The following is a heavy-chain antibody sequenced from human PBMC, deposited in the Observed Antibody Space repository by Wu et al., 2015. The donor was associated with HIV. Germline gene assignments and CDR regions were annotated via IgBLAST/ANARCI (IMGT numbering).Heavy chain of an antibody. CDR1: GGTFNSYA. CDR2: INPNSGGT. D-gene: IGHD4-11*01. CDR3: ATIYTPRAFNI. J-gene: IGHJ3*02. V-gene: IGHV1-2*02. Sequence: QVQLVQSGAEVKKPGSSVKVSCKASGGTFNSYAINWVRQAPGQGLEWVGWINPNSGGTNYAQKFLGRVTMTRDTSISTAYMELSRLTSDDTAVYYCATIYTPRAFNIWGQGTLVTVSS.